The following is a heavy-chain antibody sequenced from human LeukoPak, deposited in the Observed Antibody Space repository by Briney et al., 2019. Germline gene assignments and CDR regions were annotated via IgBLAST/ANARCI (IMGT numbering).Heavy chain of an antibody. Sequence: GGSLRLSCAASGFTFSSYSMNWVRQAPGKGLEWVSSISSSSYIYYADSVKGRFTISRDNAKNSLYLQMNSLRAEDTSVYYCARYGDYGAFDIWGQGTMVTVSS. V-gene: IGHV3-21*01. CDR1: GFTFSSYS. CDR3: ARYGDYGAFDI. D-gene: IGHD4-17*01. CDR2: ISSSSYI. J-gene: IGHJ3*02.